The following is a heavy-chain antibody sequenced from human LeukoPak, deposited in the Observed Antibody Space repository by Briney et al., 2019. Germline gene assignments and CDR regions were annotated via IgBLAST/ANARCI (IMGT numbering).Heavy chain of an antibody. CDR3: TRDSGYNAFDI. Sequence: GGSLRLSCAASGFTFSSYAMSWVRQAPGKGLEWVSAISGSGGSTYYADSVKGRFTISRDNSKNTLYLQMNSLRTEDTAVYYCTRDSGYNAFDIWGQGTMVTVSS. D-gene: IGHD5-12*01. J-gene: IGHJ3*02. V-gene: IGHV3-23*01. CDR2: ISGSGGST. CDR1: GFTFSSYA.